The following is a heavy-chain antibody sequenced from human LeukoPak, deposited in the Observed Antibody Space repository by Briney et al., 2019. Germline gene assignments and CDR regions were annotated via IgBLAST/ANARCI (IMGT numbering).Heavy chain of an antibody. CDR3: TRRHDYGDYLNWFDP. CDR2: IKSKTDGGTT. Sequence: GGSLSLSRAASAFTFSNAWMSWVRQAPGKGLEWVGRIKSKTDGGTTDYAAPVKGRFTISRDDSKNTLYLQMNSLKTEDTAVYYCTRRHDYGDYLNWFDPWGQGTLVTVSS. V-gene: IGHV3-15*01. CDR1: AFTFSNAW. D-gene: IGHD4-17*01. J-gene: IGHJ5*02.